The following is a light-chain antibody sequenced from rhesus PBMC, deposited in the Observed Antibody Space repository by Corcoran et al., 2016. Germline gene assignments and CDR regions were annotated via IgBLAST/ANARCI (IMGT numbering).Light chain of an antibody. V-gene: IGKV3-10*01. Sequence: QVLLTQSPATLSLSPWESATLSCRASHSVSNNLAWYHQKPGQAPRLLIFGASSRAIGIPARFSGSGSGTDFTLPISSLDPEDVGVYYCYQHSSGWTFGQGTKVEIK. CDR3: YQHSSGWT. CDR2: GAS. CDR1: HSVSNN. J-gene: IGKJ1*01.